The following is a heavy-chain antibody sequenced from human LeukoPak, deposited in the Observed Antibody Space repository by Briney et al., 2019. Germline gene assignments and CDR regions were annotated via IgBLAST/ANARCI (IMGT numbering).Heavy chain of an antibody. CDR2: ISAYNGNT. V-gene: IGHV1-18*01. J-gene: IGHJ6*03. D-gene: IGHD6-6*01. CDR1: GYTFTSYG. CDR3: ASNSYSSSLQYYYYMDV. Sequence: ASVKVSCKASGYTFTSYGISWVRQAPGQGLEWMGWISAYNGNTNYAQKLQGRVTMTTDTSTSTAYMELRSLRSEDTAVYYCASNSYSSSLQYYYYMDVWGKGTTVTVSS.